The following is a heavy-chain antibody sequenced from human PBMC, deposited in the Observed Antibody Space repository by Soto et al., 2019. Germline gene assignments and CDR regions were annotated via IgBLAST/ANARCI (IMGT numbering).Heavy chain of an antibody. CDR2: ISGSGGTT. CDR3: AKFFVETGSNSGWPWVFQY. V-gene: IGHV3-23*01. Sequence: EVQLLESGGGLVQPGRSLRLSCAASGFTFSNYAMSWVRQAPGQGLDWVSAISGSGGTTYYADSVKGRFTISRDNSQNTLFLQMNRLRAEDAAVYYCAKFFVETGSNSGWPWVFQYWGQGTLVTVSS. D-gene: IGHD6-25*01. J-gene: IGHJ4*02. CDR1: GFTFSNYA.